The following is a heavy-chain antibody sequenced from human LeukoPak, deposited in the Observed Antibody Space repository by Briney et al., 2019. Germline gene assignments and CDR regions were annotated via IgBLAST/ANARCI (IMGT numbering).Heavy chain of an antibody. CDR1: GLTASHNVNNA. CDR2: ITTSGST. CDR3: AKAPVWNYYYGLDV. V-gene: IGHV3-23*01. Sequence: GGSLRLSCAASGLTASHNVNNAMSWVRHAPGKGLEWVSGITTSGSTYYADSVKGWFTISRENSNNTLYLHMDSLRAEDTAVYYCAKAPVWNYYYGLDVWGQGITVTVSS. D-gene: IGHD2-21*01. J-gene: IGHJ6*02.